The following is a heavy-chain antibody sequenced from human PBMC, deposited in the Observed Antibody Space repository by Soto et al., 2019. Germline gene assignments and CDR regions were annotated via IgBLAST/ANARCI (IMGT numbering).Heavy chain of an antibody. J-gene: IGHJ6*02. CDR3: ARVTRYYYYGMDV. Sequence: KPPETLSLTCTVSGGSVSSGSYYWSWIRQPPGKGLEWIGYIYYSGSTNYNPSLKSRVTISVDTSKNQFSLKLSSVTAADTAVYYCARVTRYYYYGMDVWGQGTTVTVSS. V-gene: IGHV4-61*01. CDR1: GGSVSSGSYY. CDR2: IYYSGST.